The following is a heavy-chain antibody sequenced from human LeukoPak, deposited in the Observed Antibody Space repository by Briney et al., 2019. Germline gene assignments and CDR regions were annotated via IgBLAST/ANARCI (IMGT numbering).Heavy chain of an antibody. Sequence: ASVKVSCKPSGLSFTGYYWHWVRQAPGQGLEWMGWINPASGATKRAQKFQGRDTLPPDTSIATAEMNLGGLRADDTAVYFCARGIVLVAVPIAVPPYFAYWGQGTLVTVSS. D-gene: IGHD5-12*01. J-gene: IGHJ4*02. CDR3: ARGIVLVAVPIAVPPYFAY. CDR2: INPASGAT. V-gene: IGHV1-2*02. CDR1: GLSFTGYY.